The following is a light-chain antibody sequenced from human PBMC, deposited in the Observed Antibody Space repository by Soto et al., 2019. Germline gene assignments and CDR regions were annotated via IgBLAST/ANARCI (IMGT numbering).Light chain of an antibody. V-gene: IGLV2-23*01. Sequence: QSALTQPASVSGSPGQSITISCTGSISDIGTYNLVSWLQQHPGKAPKLMIYEASKRPSGVSNRFSGSKSGNTASLTISGLQAEDEADYYCCSYASSNTLVVGGGTQLTVL. CDR3: CSYASSNTLV. CDR1: ISDIGTYNL. J-gene: IGLJ2*01. CDR2: EAS.